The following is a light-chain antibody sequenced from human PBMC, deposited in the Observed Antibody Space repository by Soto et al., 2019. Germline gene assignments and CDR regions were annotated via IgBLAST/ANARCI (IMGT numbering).Light chain of an antibody. CDR1: QSIGYY. CDR3: QQSYSTPWT. Sequence: DIQMTQSPSSLSASVGDRLTIACRASQSIGYYLNWYQQKPGKAPQLLIYAASNLQSGVPSRFSGSGSGTDFTLTISSLQPEDFATYYCQQSYSTPWTFGQGTKVDIK. CDR2: AAS. J-gene: IGKJ1*01. V-gene: IGKV1-39*01.